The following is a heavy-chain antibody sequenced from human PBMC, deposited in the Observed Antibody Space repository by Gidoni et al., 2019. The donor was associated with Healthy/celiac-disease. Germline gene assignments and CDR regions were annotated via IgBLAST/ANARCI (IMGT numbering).Heavy chain of an antibody. CDR1: GFTFGDYA. V-gene: IGHV3-49*05. D-gene: IGHD2-15*01. J-gene: IGHJ3*02. CDR2: IRSKAYGGTT. Sequence: EVQVVESGGGLVKPGRSLRLPCTASGFTFGDYAMSWFRQAPGKGLEWVGFIRSKAYGGTTEYAASVKGRFSISRDDSKSIAYLQMNSLKTEDTAVYYCTRDRWYHAFDIWGQGTMVTVSS. CDR3: TRDRWYHAFDI.